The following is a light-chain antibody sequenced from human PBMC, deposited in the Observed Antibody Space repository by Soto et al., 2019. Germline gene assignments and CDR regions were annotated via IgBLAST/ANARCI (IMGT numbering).Light chain of an antibody. V-gene: IGKV3-15*01. CDR1: QSVSSN. CDR3: QQYNNWPPMV. CDR2: GAS. J-gene: IGKJ1*01. Sequence: EIVMTQSPATLSVSPGERATLSCRASQSVSSNLAWYQQKPGQAPRLLIYGASTRATGIPARFSGSGSGTVFTLTISSLQSEDFAVYYCQQYNNWPPMVFGQGTKVEIK.